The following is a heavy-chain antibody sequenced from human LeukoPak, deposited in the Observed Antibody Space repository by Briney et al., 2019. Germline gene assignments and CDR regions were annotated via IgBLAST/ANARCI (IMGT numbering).Heavy chain of an antibody. J-gene: IGHJ4*02. CDR3: ARRSFVSGYSFDY. V-gene: IGHV3-7*01. CDR2: IKEDGSEK. Sequence: PGGSLRLSCAASGFTFSSYWMTWVRQAPGKGLEWVAHIKEDGSEKYYVESVKGRFTISRDNAKISLYLQMNSLRAEDTAVYYCARRSFVSGYSFDYWGQGTLVTVSS. D-gene: IGHD3-22*01. CDR1: GFTFSSYW.